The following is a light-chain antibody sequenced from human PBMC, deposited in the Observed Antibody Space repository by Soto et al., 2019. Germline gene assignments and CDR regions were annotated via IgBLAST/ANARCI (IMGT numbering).Light chain of an antibody. CDR2: EVR. J-gene: IGLJ2*01. Sequence: QSALTQPASVSGSPGQSITISCSGSTNDIGGYNYVSWYQHHPGKVPKVIIYEVRNRPSGVSNRFSGSKSGNTASLTISGLQAADEAEYYCCCCSYADSSSFRVLFGGGTKLTVL. V-gene: IGLV2-14*01. CDR3: CCCSYADSSSFRVL. CDR1: TNDIGGYNY.